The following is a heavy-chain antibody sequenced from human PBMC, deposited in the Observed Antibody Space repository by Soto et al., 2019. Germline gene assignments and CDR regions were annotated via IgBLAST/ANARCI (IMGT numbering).Heavy chain of an antibody. CDR3: ARDFYCGGDCYTNWFDP. D-gene: IGHD2-21*02. J-gene: IGHJ5*02. CDR1: GGSISSYY. Sequence: SDTLSLTCPVSGGSISSYYWSWIRKPAGKGLEWIGRIYTSGSTNYNPSLKSRVTMSVDTSKNQFSLKLSSVTAADTAVYYCARDFYCGGDCYTNWFDPWGQGTLVTVSS. V-gene: IGHV4-4*07. CDR2: IYTSGST.